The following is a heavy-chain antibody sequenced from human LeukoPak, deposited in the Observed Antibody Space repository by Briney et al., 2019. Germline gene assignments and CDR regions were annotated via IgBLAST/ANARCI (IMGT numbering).Heavy chain of an antibody. CDR2: ISGSGDST. Sequence: GGSLRLSCAASGFTFSNHAMSWVRQAPGRGLEYVSVISGSGDSTHYADSVKGRFTVSRDNSKNTLNLQMNSLGVEDTAIYYCARRPYETYYYYYYMDVWGKGTTVTVSS. J-gene: IGHJ6*03. D-gene: IGHD5-12*01. CDR3: ARRPYETYYYYYYMDV. V-gene: IGHV3-23*01. CDR1: GFTFSNHA.